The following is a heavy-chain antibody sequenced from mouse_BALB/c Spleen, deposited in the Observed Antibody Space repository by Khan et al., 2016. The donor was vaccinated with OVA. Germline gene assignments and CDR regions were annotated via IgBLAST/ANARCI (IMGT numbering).Heavy chain of an antibody. CDR3: VREGADYRYDGWFAY. CDR2: IIPSNDYT. J-gene: IGHJ3*01. CDR1: GYTFTTYT. D-gene: IGHD2-14*01. V-gene: IGHV1-4*01. Sequence: QVQLQQSGAELARPGASVKMSCKASGYTFTTYTIHWVKQRPGQGLEWIGYIIPSNDYTNYNQKFKDRATLTADKSSSTAYMQLSSLTSEDSAVFYFVREGADYRYDGWFAYWGQGTLVTVSA.